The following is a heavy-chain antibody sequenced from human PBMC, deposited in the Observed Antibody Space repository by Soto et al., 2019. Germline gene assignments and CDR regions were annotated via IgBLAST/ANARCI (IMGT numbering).Heavy chain of an antibody. Sequence: ETLSLTCTVSGGSISSYYWSWIRQPTGKGLEWIGYIYYSGSTNYNPSLKSRVTISVDTSKNQFSLKLSSVTAADTAVYYCAREVLGYCSGGSCTMGVFDHWGQGTLVTVSS. J-gene: IGHJ4*02. CDR2: IYYSGST. CDR3: AREVLGYCSGGSCTMGVFDH. V-gene: IGHV4-59*01. D-gene: IGHD2-15*01. CDR1: GGSISSYY.